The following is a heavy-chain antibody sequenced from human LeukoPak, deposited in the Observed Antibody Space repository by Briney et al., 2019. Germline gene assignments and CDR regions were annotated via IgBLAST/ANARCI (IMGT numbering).Heavy chain of an antibody. J-gene: IGHJ4*02. Sequence: SQTLSLTCTVSGGSISSGSYYWSWIRQPAGKGLEWIGRIYTSGSTNYNPSLKSRVTISVDTSKNQFSLKLSSVTAADTAVYYCARSRDGNAGGFFDYWGQGTLVTVSS. V-gene: IGHV4-61*02. CDR3: ARSRDGNAGGFFDY. CDR1: GGSISSGSYY. CDR2: IYTSGST. D-gene: IGHD5-24*01.